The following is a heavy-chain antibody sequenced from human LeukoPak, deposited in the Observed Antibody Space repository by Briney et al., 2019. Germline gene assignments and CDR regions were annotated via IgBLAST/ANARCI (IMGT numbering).Heavy chain of an antibody. V-gene: IGHV3-74*01. CDR3: ARAEMATINY. Sequence: GGSLRLSCAASGFTLSDYYMSWIRQAPGKGLVWVSRINSDGSSTSYADSVKGRFTISRDNAKNTLYLQMNSLRAEDTAVYYCARAEMATINYWGQGTLVPVSS. CDR1: GFTLSDYY. CDR2: INSDGSST. D-gene: IGHD5-24*01. J-gene: IGHJ4*02.